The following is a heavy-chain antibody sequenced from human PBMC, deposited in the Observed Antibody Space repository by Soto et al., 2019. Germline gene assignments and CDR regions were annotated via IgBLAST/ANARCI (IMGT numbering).Heavy chain of an antibody. CDR2: ISGSGGST. CDR3: ARGGKYCTNGVCSFYGMDV. CDR1: GFTFSSYA. D-gene: IGHD2-8*01. J-gene: IGHJ6*02. V-gene: IGHV3-23*01. Sequence: GGSLRLSCAASGFTFSSYAMSWVCQAPGKGLEWVLAISGSGGSTYYADSVKGRFTISRDNSKNTLYLQMNSLRAEDTAVYYCARGGKYCTNGVCSFYGMDVWGQGTTVTVSS.